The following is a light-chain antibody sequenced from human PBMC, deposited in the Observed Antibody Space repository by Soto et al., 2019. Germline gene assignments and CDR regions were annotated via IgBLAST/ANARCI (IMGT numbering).Light chain of an antibody. CDR3: LQYSDRRT. J-gene: IGKJ1*01. CDR2: SAS. V-gene: IGKV3-15*01. CDR1: QPISSY. Sequence: EIVMTQSPATLSVSPGERATLSCRASQPISSYLAWFQQKPVQAPRLLIYSASTRAIGIPARFSGSGSGTEFTLYISSLQSEDFAVYYCLQYSDRRTFGQGTRVELK.